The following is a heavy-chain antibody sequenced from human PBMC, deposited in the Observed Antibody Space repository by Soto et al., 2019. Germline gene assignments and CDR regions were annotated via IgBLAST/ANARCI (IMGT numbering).Heavy chain of an antibody. J-gene: IGHJ3*02. Sequence: SLRLSCAASGFTFDDYAMHWVRQAPGKGLEWVSGISWNSGSIGYADSVKGRFTISRDNAKNSLYLQMNSLRDEDTALYYCAKDIYSDGGSYYLEGDAFDIWGQGTMVIVSS. CDR2: ISWNSGSI. CDR3: AKDIYSDGGSYYLEGDAFDI. V-gene: IGHV3-9*01. CDR1: GFTFDDYA. D-gene: IGHD1-26*01.